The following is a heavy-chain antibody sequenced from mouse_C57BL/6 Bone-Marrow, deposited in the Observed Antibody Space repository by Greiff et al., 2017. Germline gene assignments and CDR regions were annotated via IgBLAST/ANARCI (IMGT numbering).Heavy chain of an antibody. Sequence: EVQLKESGPGLVKPSQSLSLTCSVTGYSITSGYYWNWIRQFPGNKLEWMGYISYDGSNNYNPSLKNRISITRDTSKNQFFLKLNSVTTEDTATYYCARVGGYDVNAMDYWGQGTTLTVSS. V-gene: IGHV3-6*01. CDR1: GYSITSGYY. CDR3: ARVGGYDVNAMDY. J-gene: IGHJ2*01. D-gene: IGHD2-2*01. CDR2: ISYDGSN.